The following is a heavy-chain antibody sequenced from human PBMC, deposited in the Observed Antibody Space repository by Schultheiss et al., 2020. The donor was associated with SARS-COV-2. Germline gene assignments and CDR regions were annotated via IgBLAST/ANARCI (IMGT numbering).Heavy chain of an antibody. V-gene: IGHV4-34*01. J-gene: IGHJ6*03. CDR3: AREGTALYYYYYMDV. Sequence: GSLRLSCAVYGGSFSGYYWSWIRQPPGKGLEWIGEINHSGSTYYNPSLKSRVTISVDTSKNQFSLKLSSVTAADTAVYYCAREGTALYYYYYMDVWGKGTTVTVSS. CDR1: GGSFSGYY. D-gene: IGHD2-21*02. CDR2: INHSGST.